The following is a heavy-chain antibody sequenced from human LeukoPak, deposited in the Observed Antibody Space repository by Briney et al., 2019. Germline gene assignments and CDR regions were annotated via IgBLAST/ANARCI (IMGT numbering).Heavy chain of an antibody. V-gene: IGHV4-38-2*02. Sequence: PSETLSLTCTVSGYSISSGYYWGWIRQPPGKGLEWIGSIYHSGSTYYNPSLKSRVTISVDTSKNQFSLKLSSVTAADTAVYYCARDSTSSGWGYNWFDPWGQGTLVTVSS. CDR3: ARDSTSSGWGYNWFDP. CDR1: GYSISSGYY. D-gene: IGHD6-19*01. J-gene: IGHJ5*02. CDR2: IYHSGST.